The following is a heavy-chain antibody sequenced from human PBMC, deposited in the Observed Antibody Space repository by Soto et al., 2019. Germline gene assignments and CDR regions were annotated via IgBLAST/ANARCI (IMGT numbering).Heavy chain of an antibody. CDR2: ISVSGGST. V-gene: IGHV3-23*01. J-gene: IGHJ4*02. CDR1: GFTFSTYA. D-gene: IGHD2-15*01. Sequence: EVQLLESGGGLVQPGGSLRLSCAASGFTFSTYAMNWVRQAPGKGLEWVSTISVSGGSTYYADSVKGRFTISRDNSRNTVHLQMNSLRAEDTAMYYCATRQLPYCSDGTSNPFDFWGQGTLVTVSS. CDR3: ATRQLPYCSDGTSNPFDF.